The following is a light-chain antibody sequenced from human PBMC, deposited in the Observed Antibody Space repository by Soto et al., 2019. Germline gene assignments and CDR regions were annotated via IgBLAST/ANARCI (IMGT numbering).Light chain of an antibody. Sequence: ELVLTQSPGTLSLSPGDRATLSCRASQSVSSTYLAWYQQRPGQAPRLLIYSSSSRASGIPDRFSGSGSGTDFTLTISSLEPEDFAVYYCQQRSNWPPTFGQGTKVDIK. CDR1: QSVSSTY. V-gene: IGKV3D-20*02. CDR2: SSS. J-gene: IGKJ1*01. CDR3: QQRSNWPPT.